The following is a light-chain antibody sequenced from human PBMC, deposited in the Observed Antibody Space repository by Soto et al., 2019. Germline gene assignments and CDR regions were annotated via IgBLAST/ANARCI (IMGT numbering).Light chain of an antibody. V-gene: IGKV1-27*01. CDR1: QGIRNF. J-gene: IGKJ3*01. CDR3: QKYSSVPV. Sequence: DIQMTQSPTSLSASVGGRVTITCRESQGIRNFVAWYQQKPGKAPKLLIYAASTLQSGVPSRFSGSGSGTDFTLTINSLQPEDVATYSCQKYSSVPVFGPGTKVEIK. CDR2: AAS.